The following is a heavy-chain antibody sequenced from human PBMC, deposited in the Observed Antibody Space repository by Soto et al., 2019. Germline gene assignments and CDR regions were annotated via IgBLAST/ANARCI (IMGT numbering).Heavy chain of an antibody. Sequence: VGSLRLSCAASGFTFSSYGMHWVRQAPGKGLEWVAVISYDGSNKYYADSVKGRFTISRDNSKNTLYLQMNSLRAEDTAVYYCAKARDGYNYVRWDDAFDIWGQGTMVTVSS. CDR2: ISYDGSNK. V-gene: IGHV3-30*18. J-gene: IGHJ3*02. CDR1: GFTFSSYG. D-gene: IGHD5-12*01. CDR3: AKARDGYNYVRWDDAFDI.